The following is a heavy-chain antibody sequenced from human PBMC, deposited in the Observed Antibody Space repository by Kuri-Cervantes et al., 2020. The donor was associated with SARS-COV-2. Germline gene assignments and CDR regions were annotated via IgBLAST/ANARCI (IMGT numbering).Heavy chain of an antibody. J-gene: IGHJ5*02. Sequence: SETLSLTCSVAGGSISSHYWTWIRQPPGKGLEWIGYIHYSGSTDYNPSLKSRVTISLDTSKNQFSLKLSSVTAADTAVYYCARAPNYDFWSGSNWFDPWGQGTLVTVSS. V-gene: IGHV4-59*08. CDR3: ARAPNYDFWSGSNWFDP. CDR1: GGSISSHY. CDR2: IHYSGST. D-gene: IGHD3-3*01.